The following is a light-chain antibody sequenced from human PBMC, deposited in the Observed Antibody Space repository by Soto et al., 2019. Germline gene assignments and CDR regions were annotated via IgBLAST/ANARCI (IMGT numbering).Light chain of an antibody. CDR3: QQYVSSPLT. Sequence: EIVLTQSPGTLSLSPGEGATLSCRASQSVSNNYLAWYQQKPGQAPRLVISGASSRATAIPDRFSGSGSGTGFTLTISRLEPEDFAVYYCQQYVSSPLTFGGGTKVEIK. J-gene: IGKJ4*01. V-gene: IGKV3-20*01. CDR2: GAS. CDR1: QSVSNNY.